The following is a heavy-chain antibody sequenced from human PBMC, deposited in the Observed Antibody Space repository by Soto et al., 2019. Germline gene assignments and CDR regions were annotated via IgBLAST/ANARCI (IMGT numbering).Heavy chain of an antibody. CDR2: INSDGSST. CDR1: GFTFSSYW. V-gene: IGHV3-74*01. D-gene: IGHD2-2*01. J-gene: IGHJ5*02. Sequence: GGSLRLSCAASGFTFSSYWMHWVRQAPGKXLVWVSRINSDGSSTGYADSVKGRFTISRDNAKNTLYLQMNSLRAEDTAVYYCARDARGGGYCSSTSCPPGNWFDPWGQGTLVTVSS. CDR3: ARDARGGGYCSSTSCPPGNWFDP.